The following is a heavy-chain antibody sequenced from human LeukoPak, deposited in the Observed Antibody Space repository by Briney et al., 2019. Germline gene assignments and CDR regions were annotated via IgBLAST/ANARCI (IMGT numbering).Heavy chain of an antibody. CDR3: ASKGVWRVYYGMDV. Sequence: PSETLSLTCAVYGGSFSYYYWSWIRQPPGKGLEWIGEINHSGSTNYNPSLKSRVTISVDTSKNQFSLKLSSVTAADTAVYYCASKGVWRVYYGMDVWGQGTTVTVSS. J-gene: IGHJ6*02. CDR2: INHSGST. CDR1: GGSFSYYY. V-gene: IGHV4-34*01. D-gene: IGHD6-19*01.